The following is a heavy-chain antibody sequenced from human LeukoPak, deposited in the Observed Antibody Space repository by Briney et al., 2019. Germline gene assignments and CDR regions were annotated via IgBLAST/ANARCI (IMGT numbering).Heavy chain of an antibody. V-gene: IGHV4-39*01. CDR3: ARHRGSTGFFDF. J-gene: IGHJ4*02. CDR1: AGSIASSTHF. Sequence: PSETLSLTCSVSAGSIASSTHFWGWIRQTPGEGLEWIGSVFYQNMYYNPYLQSRVSISVDTSKSHFSLDLRSVTGADTGLYYCARHRGSTGFFDFWGRETVVSVS. D-gene: IGHD1-26*01. CDR2: VFYQNM.